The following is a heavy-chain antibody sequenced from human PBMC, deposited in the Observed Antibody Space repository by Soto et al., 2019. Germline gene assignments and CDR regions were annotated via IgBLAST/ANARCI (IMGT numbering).Heavy chain of an antibody. D-gene: IGHD4-4*01. Sequence: ALLLTCARKRVTLSECVELGGRRTTSKGLEWVAGISHGATRKSYSDSVKGRFIISRDNSKKMLYLQLNSLRREDTAVYYCAKDWVGGSNRYQLDYWGRGTLVTVSS. CDR1: RVTLSECV. V-gene: IGHV3-30*18. CDR2: ISHGATRK. CDR3: AKDWVGGSNRYQLDY. J-gene: IGHJ4*02.